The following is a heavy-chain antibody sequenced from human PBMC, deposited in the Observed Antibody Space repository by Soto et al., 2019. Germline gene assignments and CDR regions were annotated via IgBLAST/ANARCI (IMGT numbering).Heavy chain of an antibody. D-gene: IGHD1-26*01. J-gene: IGHJ4*02. CDR3: ARTLVGATPADY. Sequence: QVQLVQSGAEVKKPGASVKVSCKASGYTFTSYAMHWVRQAPGQRLEWMGWINAGNGNTKYLQKFQGRVTITRDTSASTAYMELSSLRTEDTAVYYCARTLVGATPADYWGQGTLVTVSS. V-gene: IGHV1-3*01. CDR1: GYTFTSYA. CDR2: INAGNGNT.